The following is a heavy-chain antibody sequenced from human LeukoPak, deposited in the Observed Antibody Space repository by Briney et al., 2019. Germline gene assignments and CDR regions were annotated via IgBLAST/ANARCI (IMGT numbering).Heavy chain of an antibody. J-gene: IGHJ4*02. CDR1: GGSFSGYY. V-gene: IGHV4-34*01. CDR3: ASASYDFWSGYLDY. D-gene: IGHD3-3*01. Sequence: PSETLSLTCAVYGGSFSGYYRSWIRQPPGKGLEWIGEINHSGSTNYNPSLKSRVTISVDTSKNQFSLKLSSVTAADTAVYYCASASYDFWSGYLDYWGQGTLVTVSS. CDR2: INHSGST.